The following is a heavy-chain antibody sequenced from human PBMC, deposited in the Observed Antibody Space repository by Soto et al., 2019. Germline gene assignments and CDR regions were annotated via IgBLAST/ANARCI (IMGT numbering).Heavy chain of an antibody. J-gene: IGHJ3*02. D-gene: IGHD3-22*01. CDR3: AKELLYDSSGYDAFDI. Sequence: GESLKISCAASGFTFSSYAMSWVRQAPGKGLEWVSAISGSGGSTYYAESVKGRFTISRDNSKNTLYLQMNSLRAEDTAVYYCAKELLYDSSGYDAFDIWGQGTMVTVSS. V-gene: IGHV3-23*01. CDR2: ISGSGGST. CDR1: GFTFSSYA.